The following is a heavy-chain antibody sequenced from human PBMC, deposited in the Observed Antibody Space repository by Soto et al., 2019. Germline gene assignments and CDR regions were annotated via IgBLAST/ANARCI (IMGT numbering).Heavy chain of an antibody. Sequence: QITLKESGPPLVKPTQTLTLTCSFSGFSLSTRGVGVAWIRQPPGKALEWLALIYWDNDNLYSPSLKSRLTITKDTSKNQVVLTMTNVDPVDTATYYCVHTLLLQYFEPYWGQGTLVTVSS. V-gene: IGHV2-5*02. CDR1: GFSLSTRGVG. CDR3: VHTLLLQYFEPY. CDR2: IYWDNDN. D-gene: IGHD3-9*01. J-gene: IGHJ4*02.